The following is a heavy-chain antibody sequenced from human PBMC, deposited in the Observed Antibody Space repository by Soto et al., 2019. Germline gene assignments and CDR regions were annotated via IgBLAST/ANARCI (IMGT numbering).Heavy chain of an antibody. CDR3: ARGARITIFGVVIPGGFDY. J-gene: IGHJ4*02. D-gene: IGHD3-3*01. Sequence: SETLSLTCAVYGGSFSGYYWSWIRQPPGKGLEWIGEINHSGSTNYNPSLKSRVTISVDTSKNQFSPKLSSVTAADTAVYYCARGARITIFGVVIPGGFDYWGQGTLVTVSS. V-gene: IGHV4-34*01. CDR1: GGSFSGYY. CDR2: INHSGST.